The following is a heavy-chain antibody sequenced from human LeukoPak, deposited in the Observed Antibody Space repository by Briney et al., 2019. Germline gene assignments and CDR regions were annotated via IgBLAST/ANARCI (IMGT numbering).Heavy chain of an antibody. CDR1: GFTFSSYS. J-gene: IGHJ4*02. CDR2: ISSSSSYI. Sequence: GGSLRLSCAASGFTFSSYSMNWVRQAPGKGLEWVSSISSSSSYIYYADSVKGRFTISRDNAKNSLYLQMNSLRAEDTAVYYCTPQYYYDSSGYSRLDYWGQGTLVTVSS. D-gene: IGHD3-22*01. CDR3: TPQYYYDSSGYSRLDY. V-gene: IGHV3-21*01.